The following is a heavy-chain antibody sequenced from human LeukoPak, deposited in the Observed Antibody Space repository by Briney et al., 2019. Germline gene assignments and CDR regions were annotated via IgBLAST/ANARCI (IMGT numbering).Heavy chain of an antibody. CDR3: ARVLQAKTVTTFGY. D-gene: IGHD4-17*01. V-gene: IGHV1-69*05. J-gene: IGHJ4*02. CDR2: IIPIFGTA. CDR1: GGTFSSYA. Sequence: ASVKVSCKASGGTFSSYAISWVRQAPGQGLEWMGGIIPIFGTANYAQKFQGRVTMTRNTSISTAYMELSSLRSEDTAVYYCARVLQAKTVTTFGYWGQGTLVTVSS.